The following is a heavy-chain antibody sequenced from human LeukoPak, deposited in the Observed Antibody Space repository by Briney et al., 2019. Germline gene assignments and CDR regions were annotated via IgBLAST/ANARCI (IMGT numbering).Heavy chain of an antibody. J-gene: IGHJ3*02. D-gene: IGHD2-2*01. V-gene: IGHV4-4*07. CDR2: IYTSGST. Sequence: PPETLSLTCTVSGGSISSYYWSWIRQPAGKGLEWIGRIYTSGSTNYNPSLKSRVTMSVDTSKNQFSLKLTSVTAADTAVYYCAREDAQEGTNAFDIWGQGTMVTVSS. CDR1: GGSISSYY. CDR3: AREDAQEGTNAFDI.